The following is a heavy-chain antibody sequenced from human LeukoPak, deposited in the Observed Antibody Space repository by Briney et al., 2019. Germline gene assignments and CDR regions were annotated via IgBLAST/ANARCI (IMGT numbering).Heavy chain of an antibody. CDR2: IIPIFGTA. D-gene: IGHD5-12*01. CDR3: ARALYSGYDDYYYYYMDV. CDR1: GGTFSSYA. J-gene: IGHJ6*03. V-gene: IGHV1-69*13. Sequence: ASVKVSCKASGGTFSSYAISWVRQAPGQGLERMGGIIPIFGTANYAQKFQGRVTITADESTSTAYMELSSLRSEDTAVYYCARALYSGYDDYYYYYMDVWGKGTTVTVSS.